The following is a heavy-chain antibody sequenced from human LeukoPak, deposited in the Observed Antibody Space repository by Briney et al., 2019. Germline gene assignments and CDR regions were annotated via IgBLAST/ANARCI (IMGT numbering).Heavy chain of an antibody. V-gene: IGHV3-21*01. CDR1: GFTFSSYS. Sequence: GGSLSFSCAASGFTFSSYSWNWVRQAPGKGLEGFSSINSSSSNIYYAHQVKARFTTSRDNAKNSLYLQMNRLGAEDTAVYYCARADRIVVVPAAIEPYYYYYMDVWGKGTTVTVSS. CDR2: INSSSSNI. CDR3: ARADRIVVVPAAIEPYYYYYMDV. J-gene: IGHJ6*03. D-gene: IGHD2-2*01.